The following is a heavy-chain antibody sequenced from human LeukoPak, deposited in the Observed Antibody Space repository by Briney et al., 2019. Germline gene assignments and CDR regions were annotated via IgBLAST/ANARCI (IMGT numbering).Heavy chain of an antibody. D-gene: IGHD1-14*01. CDR3: ARDIILDS. CDR1: GYTFADYY. CDR2: INPKTGVT. V-gene: IGHV1-2*02. J-gene: IGHJ5*01. Sequence: ASVKVSCKTSGYTFADYYLTWVRQAPGQGFEWLGWINPKTGVTKYAQNLLGRVTMTSDTSISTAYMELSRLTSDDTALYFCARDIILDSWGQGTQVTVSS.